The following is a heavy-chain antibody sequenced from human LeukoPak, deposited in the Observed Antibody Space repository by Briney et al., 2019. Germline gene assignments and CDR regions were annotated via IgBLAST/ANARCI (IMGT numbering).Heavy chain of an antibody. Sequence: GGSLRLSCAASGFIFSSYAMSWVRQAPGKGLEWVSAISGSGGSTYYADSVKGRFTISRDNSKNTLYLQMNSLRAKDTAVYYCAKDGSSYCSGGSCYFFDYWGQGTLVTVSS. CDR1: GFIFSSYA. J-gene: IGHJ4*02. V-gene: IGHV3-23*01. CDR3: AKDGSSYCSGGSCYFFDY. CDR2: ISGSGGST. D-gene: IGHD2-15*01.